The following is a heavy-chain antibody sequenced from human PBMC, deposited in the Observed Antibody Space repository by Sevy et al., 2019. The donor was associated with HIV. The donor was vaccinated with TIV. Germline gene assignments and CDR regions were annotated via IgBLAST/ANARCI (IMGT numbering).Heavy chain of an antibody. D-gene: IGHD6-13*01. CDR3: AREEGYGDAFDI. J-gene: IGHJ3*02. CDR2: IYSGGRK. V-gene: IGHV3-53*01. CDR1: GFNVSNNY. Sequence: GGSLRLSCVASGFNVSNNYMSWVRQAPGKGLEWVSVIYSGGRKHYADSVKGRFTISIDKSKNTLYLQMNSLRVEDTAVYYCAREEGYGDAFDIWGQGTLVTVSS.